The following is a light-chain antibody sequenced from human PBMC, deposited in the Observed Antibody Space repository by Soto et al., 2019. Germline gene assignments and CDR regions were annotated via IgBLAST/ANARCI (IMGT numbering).Light chain of an antibody. V-gene: IGLV2-14*01. Sequence: QSVLTQPASASGSPGQSITISCAGTSSDVGAYNYVSWYQHHPNKAPQVMIYEVSSPPSGVSDRFSGYKSGNTASLTISGLQEEDEAVYYCYSYTTSSTWVFGRGTKLTVL. CDR3: YSYTTSSTWV. J-gene: IGLJ3*02. CDR2: EVS. CDR1: SSDVGAYNY.